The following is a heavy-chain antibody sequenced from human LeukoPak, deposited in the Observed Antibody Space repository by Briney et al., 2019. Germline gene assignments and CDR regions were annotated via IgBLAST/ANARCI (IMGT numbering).Heavy chain of an antibody. D-gene: IGHD2-2*01. CDR1: GFTFSGSA. J-gene: IGHJ6*03. Sequence: PGGSLRLSCAASGFTFSGSAMHWVRQASGKGLEWVGRIRSKANSYATAYAASVKGRFTISRDDSKNTAYLQMNSLKTEDTAVYYCTRRGEIVVVPAAIRGPYYYYYMDVWGKGTTVTVSS. CDR2: IRSKANSYAT. CDR3: TRRGEIVVVPAAIRGPYYYYYMDV. V-gene: IGHV3-73*01.